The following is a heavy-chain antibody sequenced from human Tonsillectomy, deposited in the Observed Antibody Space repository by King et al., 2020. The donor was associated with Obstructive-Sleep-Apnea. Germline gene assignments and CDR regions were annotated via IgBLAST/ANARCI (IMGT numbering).Heavy chain of an antibody. D-gene: IGHD1-26*01. CDR2: IKNKDNKYTT. CDR1: GFTFSEHY. J-gene: IGHJ4*02. V-gene: IGHV3-72*01. CDR3: AKDLGSPIVGTQ. Sequence: VQLVESGGGLVQTGGSLRLSCAASGFTFSEHYMDWVRQAPGKWPEWVGRIKNKDNKYTTEYAASVKGRFTISRDDSQNSLYLQMNSLRTEDTAVYYCAKDLGSPIVGTQWGQGTPVTV.